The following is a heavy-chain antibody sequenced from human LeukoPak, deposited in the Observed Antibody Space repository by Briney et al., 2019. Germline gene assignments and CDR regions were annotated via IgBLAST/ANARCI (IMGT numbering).Heavy chain of an antibody. CDR3: ARVGVVRGVIIKRPEYGMDV. J-gene: IGHJ6*02. CDR1: GFTFSDYY. D-gene: IGHD3-10*01. Sequence: GGSLRLSCAASGFTFSDYYMSWIRQAPGKGLEWVSYISSSGSTIYYADSVKGRFTISRGNAKNSLYLQMNSLRAEDTAVYYCARVGVVRGVIIKRPEYGMDVWGQGTTVTVSS. CDR2: ISSSGSTI. V-gene: IGHV3-11*01.